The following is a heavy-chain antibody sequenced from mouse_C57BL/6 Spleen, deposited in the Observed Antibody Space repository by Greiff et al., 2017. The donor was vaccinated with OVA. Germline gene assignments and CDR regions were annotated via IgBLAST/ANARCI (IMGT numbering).Heavy chain of an antibody. CDR1: GFTFSDYY. Sequence: EVKVEESGGGLVQPGGSLKLSCAASGFTFSDYYMYWVRQTPEKRLEWVAYISNGGGSTYYPDTVKGRFTISRDNAKNTLYLQMSRLKSEDTAMYYCARRYYYGSSYAYYNAMDYWGQGTSVTVSS. D-gene: IGHD1-1*01. CDR3: ARRYYYGSSYAYYNAMDY. V-gene: IGHV5-12*01. J-gene: IGHJ4*01. CDR2: ISNGGGST.